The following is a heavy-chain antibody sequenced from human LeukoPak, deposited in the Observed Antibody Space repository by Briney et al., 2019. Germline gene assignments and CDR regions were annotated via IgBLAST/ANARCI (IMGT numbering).Heavy chain of an antibody. CDR3: MRSFDY. V-gene: IGHV3-74*01. CDR2: ISPDGTTT. Sequence: GGSLRLSCAAPGFTFSNSWMHWVRQAPGKGLVWVSGISPDGTTTNYADSMKGRFTISRDNAKDTPYLQMNSLRAEDTAVYYCMRSFDYWGQGTLVTVSS. J-gene: IGHJ4*02. CDR1: GFTFSNSW.